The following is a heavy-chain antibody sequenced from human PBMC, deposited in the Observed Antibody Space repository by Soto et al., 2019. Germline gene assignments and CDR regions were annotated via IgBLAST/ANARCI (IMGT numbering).Heavy chain of an antibody. D-gene: IGHD3-16*01. J-gene: IGHJ6*02. Sequence: ESGGGLVQPGGSLRLSCVGAGFSVSDYFMTWVRQAPGKGLEWVANIKEDGREKNYEQSGKGRVTVSRDNARNSLYLVMNSRRDEDTAVYYCVRLRFRGSDVWGPGNTVTVPS. CDR1: GFSVSDYF. V-gene: IGHV3-7*01. CDR3: VRLRFRGSDV. CDR2: IKEDGREK.